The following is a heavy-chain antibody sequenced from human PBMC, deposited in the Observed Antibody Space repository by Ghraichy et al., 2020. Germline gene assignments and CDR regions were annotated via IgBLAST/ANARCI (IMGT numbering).Heavy chain of an antibody. J-gene: IGHJ4*02. CDR2: IYYSGST. Sequence: SETLSLTCTVSGGSISSSSYYWGWIRQPPGKGLEWIGSIYYSGSTFYNPSLKSRVTISVDTSKNQFSLKLSSVTVADTAVYYCARGPRSLLEMATNFDYWGQGTLVTVSS. V-gene: IGHV4-39*01. D-gene: IGHD5-24*01. CDR1: GGSISSSSYY. CDR3: ARGPRSLLEMATNFDY.